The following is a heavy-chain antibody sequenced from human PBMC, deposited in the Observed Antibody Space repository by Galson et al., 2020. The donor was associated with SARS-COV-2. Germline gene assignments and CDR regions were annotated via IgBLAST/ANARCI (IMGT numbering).Heavy chain of an antibody. CDR2: SDWDDDK. J-gene: IGHJ3*02. Sequence: ESGPTLVKPTQTVTLTCTFFGFSLSTSGMCVSWIRQPPGKALEWLARSDWDDDKYYSTSLKTRLTISKDTSKNQVVLTMTNMDPVDTATYYCARMTTVIVAFDIWGQGTMVTVSS. D-gene: IGHD4-17*01. CDR1: GFSLSTSGMC. V-gene: IGHV2-70*11. CDR3: ARMTTVIVAFDI.